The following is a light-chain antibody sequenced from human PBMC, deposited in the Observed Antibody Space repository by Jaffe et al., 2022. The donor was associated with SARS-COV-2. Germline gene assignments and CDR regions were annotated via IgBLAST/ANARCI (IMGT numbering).Light chain of an antibody. Sequence: EIVLTQSPGTLSLSPGERATLSCRASQSVSSSYLAWYQQKPGQAPRLLIYGASSRATGIPDRFSGSGSGTDFTLTISRLEAEDFAVYYCQQYGSSPAVTFGGGTKVEI. V-gene: IGKV3-20*01. J-gene: IGKJ4*01. CDR3: QQYGSSPAVT. CDR1: QSVSSSY. CDR2: GAS.